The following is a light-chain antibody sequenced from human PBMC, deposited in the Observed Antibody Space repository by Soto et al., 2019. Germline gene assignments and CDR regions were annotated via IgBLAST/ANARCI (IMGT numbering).Light chain of an antibody. CDR2: WAS. CDR3: QQYYSTPWT. J-gene: IGKJ1*01. V-gene: IGKV4-1*01. Sequence: DIVMTQSPDSLAVSLGERATINCKSSQSVLYSSNNKNYLAWYQQKPGQPPKLLIYWASTRESGVPDRFSGSECGKDFPLTISSLQAEDVAVYYCQQYYSTPWTVGQGTKVEIK. CDR1: QSVLYSSNNKNY.